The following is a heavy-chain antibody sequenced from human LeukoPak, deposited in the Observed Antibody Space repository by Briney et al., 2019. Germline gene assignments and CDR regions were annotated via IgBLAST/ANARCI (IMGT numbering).Heavy chain of an antibody. D-gene: IGHD6-13*01. V-gene: IGHV3-21*01. CDR2: ISSSSSYI. Sequence: PGGSLRLSCAASGFTFSSYRMNWVRQAPGKGLEWVSSISSSSSYIYYADSVKGRFTISRDNAKNSLYLQMNSLRAEDTAVYYCARGVAAADPFDYWGQGALVTVSS. J-gene: IGHJ4*02. CDR3: ARGVAAADPFDY. CDR1: GFTFSSYR.